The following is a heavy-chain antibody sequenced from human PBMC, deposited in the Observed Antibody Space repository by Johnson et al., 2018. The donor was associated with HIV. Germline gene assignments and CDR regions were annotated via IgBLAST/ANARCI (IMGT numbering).Heavy chain of an antibody. Sequence: EVQLVESGGGLVQPGGSLRLSCGASGFTFNDHWMQWVRQAPGKGLVWVSRINGDGSRTSYADSVKGRFPIARDNAKNTLFLEMKSLRAEDTAVYYCVRTSCTGARCLGYDPFDVWGQGTMVTVSS. CDR2: INGDGSRT. D-gene: IGHD3-16*01. V-gene: IGHV3-74*01. J-gene: IGHJ3*01. CDR1: GFTFNDHW. CDR3: VRTSCTGARCLGYDPFDV.